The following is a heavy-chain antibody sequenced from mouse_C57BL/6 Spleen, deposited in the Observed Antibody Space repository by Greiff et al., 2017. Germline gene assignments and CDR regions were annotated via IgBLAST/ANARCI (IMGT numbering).Heavy chain of an antibody. CDR1: GYTFTDHT. CDR2: IYPRDGST. J-gene: IGHJ3*01. V-gene: IGHV1-78*01. D-gene: IGHD2-1*01. CDR3: ASPLYYGNPWFAY. Sequence: VQLQQSDAELVKPGASVKISCKVSGYTFTDHTIHWMKQRPEQGLEWIGYIYPRDGSTKYNEKFKGKATLTADKSSSTAYMQLNSLTSEDSAVYFCASPLYYGNPWFAYWGQGTLVTVSA.